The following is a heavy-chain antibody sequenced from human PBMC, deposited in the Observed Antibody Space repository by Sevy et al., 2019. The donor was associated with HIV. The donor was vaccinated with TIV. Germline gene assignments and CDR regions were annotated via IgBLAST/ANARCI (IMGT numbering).Heavy chain of an antibody. J-gene: IGHJ4*02. CDR3: ARDTTYYYDSSGQYYFDY. V-gene: IGHV3-21*01. CDR1: GFTFSSYS. D-gene: IGHD3-22*01. CDR2: ISSSSSYI. Sequence: GGSLRLSCAASGFTFSSYSMNWVRQAPGKGLEWVSSISSSSSYIYYADSVKGRFTISRDNAKNSLYLQMNSLRADDTAVYYCARDTTYYYDSSGQYYFDYWGQGTLVTVSS.